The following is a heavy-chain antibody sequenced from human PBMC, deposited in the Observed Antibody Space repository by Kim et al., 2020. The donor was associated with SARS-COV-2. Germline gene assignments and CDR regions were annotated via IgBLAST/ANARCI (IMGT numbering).Heavy chain of an antibody. V-gene: IGHV3-53*01. J-gene: IGHJ4*02. D-gene: IGHD3-22*01. CDR3: ASHYSDSSGYYYFDY. Sequence: DSVKGRFTISRDNSKNTLYLQMNSLKAEDTAVYYCASHYSDSSGYYYFDYWGQGTLVTVSS.